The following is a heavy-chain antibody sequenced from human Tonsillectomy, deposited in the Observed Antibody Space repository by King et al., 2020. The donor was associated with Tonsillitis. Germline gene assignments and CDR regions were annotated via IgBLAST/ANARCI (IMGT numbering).Heavy chain of an antibody. V-gene: IGHV4-59*01. CDR2: IYYSGST. J-gene: IGHJ5*02. D-gene: IGHD2-15*01. CDR1: GGSISSYY. CDR3: ARAAYWSVNWFDP. Sequence: VQLQESGPGLVKPSETLSLTCTVSGGSISSYYWSWIRQPPGKGLEWIGYIYYSGSTNYNPSLKSRDTISVDTSKNQFSLKLNSVTAADTAVYYCARAAYWSVNWFDPWGQGTLVTVSS.